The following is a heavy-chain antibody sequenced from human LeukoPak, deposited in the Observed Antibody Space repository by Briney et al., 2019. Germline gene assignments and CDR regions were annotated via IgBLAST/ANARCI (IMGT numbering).Heavy chain of an antibody. D-gene: IGHD6-19*01. CDR3: ARIPGSIAVASTMESDY. V-gene: IGHV4-31*03. J-gene: IGHJ4*02. Sequence: SETLSLTCTVSGGSISSGGYYWSWIRQHPGKGLEWIGYIYYSGSTYYNPSLKSRATISVDTSKNQFSLKLSSVPAADTAVYYSARIPGSIAVASTMESDYWGQGTLVTVSS. CDR1: GGSISSGGYY. CDR2: IYYSGST.